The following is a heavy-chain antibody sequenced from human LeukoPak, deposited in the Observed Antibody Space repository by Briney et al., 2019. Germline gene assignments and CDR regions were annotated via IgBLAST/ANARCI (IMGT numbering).Heavy chain of an antibody. CDR3: ARTDYSGSRGMDV. CDR2: INHSGST. V-gene: IGHV4-34*01. CDR1: GGSFSGYY. J-gene: IGHJ6*02. D-gene: IGHD4-11*01. Sequence: PSETLSLTCAVYGGSFSGYYWSWICQPPGKGLEWIGEINHSGSTNYNPSLKSRVTISVDTSKNQFSLKLSSVTAADTAVYYCARTDYSGSRGMDVWGQGTTVTVSS.